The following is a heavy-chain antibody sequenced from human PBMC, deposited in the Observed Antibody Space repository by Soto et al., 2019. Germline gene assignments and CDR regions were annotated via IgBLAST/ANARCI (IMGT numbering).Heavy chain of an antibody. CDR3: ASQYDSSGTNWYFDL. J-gene: IGHJ2*01. D-gene: IGHD3-22*01. V-gene: IGHV4-59*06. CDR1: GGSIRSYY. CDR2: IYYSGST. Sequence: SETLSLTCTVSGGSIRSYYWSWIRQPPGKGLEWIGYIYYSGSTYYNPSLKSRVTISVDTSKNQFSLKLSSVTAADTAVYYCASQYDSSGTNWYFDLWGRGTLVTVSS.